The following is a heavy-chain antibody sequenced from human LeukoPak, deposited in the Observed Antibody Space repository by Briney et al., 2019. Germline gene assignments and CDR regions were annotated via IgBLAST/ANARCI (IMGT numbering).Heavy chain of an antibody. CDR3: AKDVVGQQWLENY. CDR2: IRYDGNEK. V-gene: IGHV3-30*02. J-gene: IGHJ4*02. CDR1: EFTFSSYV. D-gene: IGHD6-19*01. Sequence: GGSLRLSCAASEFTFSSYVMHWVRQAPAKGLEWVAFIRYDGNEKYYGDSVKGRFTISRDNSKNTLSLQMNSLRDEGAAVYYCAKDVVGQQWLENYWGQGTLVTVSS.